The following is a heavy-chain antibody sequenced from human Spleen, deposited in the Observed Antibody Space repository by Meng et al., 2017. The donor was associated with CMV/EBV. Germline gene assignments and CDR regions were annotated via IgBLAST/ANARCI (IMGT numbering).Heavy chain of an antibody. D-gene: IGHD3-22*01. CDR3: ARDGTYYYDSTGYFSQH. CDR1: GYSFTTYG. Sequence: QVQLVQSGGEVKKPGASVKVSCKASGYSFTTYGISRVRQVPGQGLEWMGWISGHNGVTNNAQRFQDRVTLTIDTSTTTAYMELRSLRSDDTAVYYCARDGTYYYDSTGYFSQHWGQGTLVTVSS. CDR2: ISGHNGVT. J-gene: IGHJ1*01. V-gene: IGHV1-18*01.